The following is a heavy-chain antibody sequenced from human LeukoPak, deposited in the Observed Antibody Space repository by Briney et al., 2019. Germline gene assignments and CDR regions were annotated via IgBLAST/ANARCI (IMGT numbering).Heavy chain of an antibody. CDR3: AKVGGYYAGWSDY. J-gene: IGHJ4*02. D-gene: IGHD3-22*01. CDR1: GFTFSSYA. Sequence: AGGSLRLSCAASGFTFSSYAMHWVRQAPGKGLEWVAVISYDGSNKYYADSVKGRFTISRDNSKNTVYLQMNSLRAEDTAVYYCAKVGGYYAGWSDYWGQGTLVTVSS. V-gene: IGHV3-30-3*01. CDR2: ISYDGSNK.